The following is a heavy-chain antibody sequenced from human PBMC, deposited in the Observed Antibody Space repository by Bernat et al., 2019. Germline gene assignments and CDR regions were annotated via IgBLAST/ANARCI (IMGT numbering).Heavy chain of an antibody. V-gene: IGHV4-38-2*01. D-gene: IGHD2-15*01. CDR1: GYSISSGYY. CDR2: IYHSGST. Sequence: QVQLQESGPGLVKPSETLSLTCAVSGYSISSGYYWGWIRQPPGKGLEWIGSIYHSGSTYYNPSLKSRVTISVDTSKNQFSLKLSSVTAADTAVYYCARVGVRIVVVVAATPGEYYFDYWGQGTLVTVSS. CDR3: ARVGVRIVVVVAATPGEYYFDY. J-gene: IGHJ4*02.